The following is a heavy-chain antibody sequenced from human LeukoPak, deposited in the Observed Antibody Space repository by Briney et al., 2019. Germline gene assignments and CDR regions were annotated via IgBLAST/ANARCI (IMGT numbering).Heavy chain of an antibody. CDR1: GYMFGSYN. V-gene: IGHV1-46*03. CDR2: VSSSGVNT. D-gene: IGHD2-2*01. CDR3: ARDQHYATDY. Sequence: ASLKVSCKASGYMFGSYNMQWVGQAPGQGLEWMGMVSSSGVNTKYAQKFRGRITMTSDTSTSTVYMELSSLISDDTAVYYCARDQHYATDYWGQGTLVTVSS. J-gene: IGHJ4*02.